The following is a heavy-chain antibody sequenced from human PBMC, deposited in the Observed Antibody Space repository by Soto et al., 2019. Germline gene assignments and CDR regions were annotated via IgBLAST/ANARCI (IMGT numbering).Heavy chain of an antibody. J-gene: IGHJ3*02. D-gene: IGHD3-10*01. CDR1: GGSVSSGSYY. CDR2: IYYSGST. V-gene: IGHV4-61*01. CDR3: ARATAPIARGAFDI. Sequence: SETLSLTCSVSGGSVSSGSYYWSWIRQPPGKGLEWIGYIYYSGSTNYNPSLKSRVTISVDTSKNQFSLKLSSVTAADTAVYYCARATAPIARGAFDIWGQGTMVTVSS.